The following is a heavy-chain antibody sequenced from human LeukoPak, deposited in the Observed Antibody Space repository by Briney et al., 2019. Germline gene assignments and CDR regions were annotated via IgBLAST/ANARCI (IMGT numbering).Heavy chain of an antibody. D-gene: IGHD3-3*01. CDR1: GLTFSSYW. CDR2: INREGSST. CDR3: ARDAPSDFWSGYYDYYYYYMDV. Sequence: GGSLRLSCAVSGLTFSSYWMHWVRQAPGKGLVWVSRINREGSSTSYADSVKGRFTISRDNSKNTLYLQMNSLRVEDTAVYYCARDAPSDFWSGYYDYYYYYMDVWGKGTTVTVSS. J-gene: IGHJ6*03. V-gene: IGHV3-74*01.